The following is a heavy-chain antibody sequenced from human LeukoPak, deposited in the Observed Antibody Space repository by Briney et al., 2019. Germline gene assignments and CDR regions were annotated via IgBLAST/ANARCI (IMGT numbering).Heavy chain of an antibody. CDR3: ARHVDTARAFDI. CDR1: GGSISSSSYY. D-gene: IGHD5-18*01. J-gene: IGHJ3*02. Sequence: SETLSLTCTVSGGSISSSSYYWGWIRQPPGKGLEWIGSIYYSGSTYYNPSLKSRVTISVDTSNNQFSLKLTSVTAADTAVYYCARHVDTARAFDIWGQGTMVTVSS. CDR2: IYYSGST. V-gene: IGHV4-39*01.